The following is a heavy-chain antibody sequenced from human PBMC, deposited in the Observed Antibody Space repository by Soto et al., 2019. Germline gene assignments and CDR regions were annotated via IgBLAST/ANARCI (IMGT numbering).Heavy chain of an antibody. Sequence: QVQLVESGGGVVQPGRSLRLSCAASGFTFSSYGMHWVRQAPGKGLEWVAVIWYDGSNKYYADSVKGRFTISRDNSKNTLYLQMNSLRAEDTAVYYCARDHHVVVVAAPPYFDYWGQGTLVTVSS. V-gene: IGHV3-33*01. CDR2: IWYDGSNK. CDR3: ARDHHVVVVAAPPYFDY. J-gene: IGHJ4*02. D-gene: IGHD2-15*01. CDR1: GFTFSSYG.